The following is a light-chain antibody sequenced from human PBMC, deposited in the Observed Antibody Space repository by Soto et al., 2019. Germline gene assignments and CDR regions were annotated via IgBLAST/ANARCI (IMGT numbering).Light chain of an antibody. CDR2: DVS. CDR1: SSDVGGYNY. CDR3: SSYTSSSTLYV. Sequence: QSALTQPASVSGSPGQSITISCTGTSSDVGGYNYVSWYQQHPGKAPKLMIYDVSNRPSGVSNRFSGSKSGNTASLTIPGLQAEDEAYYYCSSYTSSSTLYVFGTGTKVTVL. V-gene: IGLV2-14*01. J-gene: IGLJ1*01.